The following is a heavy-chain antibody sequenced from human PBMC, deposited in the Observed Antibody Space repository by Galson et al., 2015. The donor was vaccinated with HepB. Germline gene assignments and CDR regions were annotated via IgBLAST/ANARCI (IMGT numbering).Heavy chain of an antibody. V-gene: IGHV1-3*01. D-gene: IGHD3-10*01. CDR1: GYTFTSYA. Sequence: SVKVSCKASGYTFTSYAMHWVRQAPGQRLEWMGWINAGNGNTKYSQKFQGRVTITRDTSASTAYMELSSLRSEDTAVYYCARVPPGKDYYYYYMDVWGKGTTVTVS. CDR2: INAGNGNT. CDR3: ARVPPGKDYYYYYMDV. J-gene: IGHJ6*03.